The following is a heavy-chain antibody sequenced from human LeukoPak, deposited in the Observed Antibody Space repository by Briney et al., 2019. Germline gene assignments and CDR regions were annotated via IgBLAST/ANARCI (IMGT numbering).Heavy chain of an antibody. V-gene: IGHV4-30-4*01. CDR3: AREEGITGTHFDY. Sequence: PSETLSLTCTVSGGSISSGDYYWSWIRQPPGKGLEWIGYIYYSGSTYYNPSLKSRVTISVDTSKNQFSLKLSSVTAADTAVYYCAREEGITGTHFDYWGQGTLVTVSS. CDR2: IYYSGST. CDR1: GGSISSGDYY. D-gene: IGHD1-7*01. J-gene: IGHJ4*02.